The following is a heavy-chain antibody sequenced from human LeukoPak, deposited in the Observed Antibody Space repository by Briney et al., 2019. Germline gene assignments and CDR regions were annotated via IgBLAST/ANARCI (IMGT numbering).Heavy chain of an antibody. D-gene: IGHD4-23*01. CDR3: ARQRPTVDYYYYYMDV. J-gene: IGHJ6*03. V-gene: IGHV4-39*01. CDR1: GGSISSSSYY. Sequence: PSETLSLTCTVSGGSISSSSYYWGGIRQPPGKGLEWIGSIYYSGSTYYNPSLKSRVTISVDTSKNQFSLKLSSVTAADTAVYYCARQRPTVDYYYYYMDVWGKGTTVTVSS. CDR2: IYYSGST.